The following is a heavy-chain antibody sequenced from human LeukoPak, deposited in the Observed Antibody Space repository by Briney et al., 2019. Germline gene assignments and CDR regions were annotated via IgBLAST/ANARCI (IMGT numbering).Heavy chain of an antibody. J-gene: IGHJ4*02. Sequence: SETLSLTCTVSGGSISSSSYYWGWIRQPPGKGLEWIGSIHYSGSTHYNPSLKSRVTFSVDTSKNQVSLKLTSVTAADTAVYYCARIKGVVTAILDYWGQGTLVTVSS. CDR2: IHYSGST. D-gene: IGHD2-21*02. CDR1: GGSISSSSYY. CDR3: ARIKGVVTAILDY. V-gene: IGHV4-39*07.